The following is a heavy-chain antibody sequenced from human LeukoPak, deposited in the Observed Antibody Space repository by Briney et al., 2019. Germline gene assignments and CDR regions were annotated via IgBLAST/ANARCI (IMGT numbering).Heavy chain of an antibody. CDR2: ISSNGGST. V-gene: IGHV3-64*01. CDR3: ARDRGYGSSWYSSYYYYMDV. D-gene: IGHD6-13*01. J-gene: IGHJ6*03. CDR1: GFTFSSYA. Sequence: PGGSLRLSCAASGFTFSSYAMHWVRQAPGKGLEYVSAISSNGGSTYYANSVKGRFTISRDNSKNTLYLQMGSLRAEDMAVYYCARDRGYGSSWYSSYYYYMDVWGKGTTVTVSS.